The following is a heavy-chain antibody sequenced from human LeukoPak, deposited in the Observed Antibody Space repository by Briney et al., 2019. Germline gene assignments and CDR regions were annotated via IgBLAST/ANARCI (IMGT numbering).Heavy chain of an antibody. CDR1: GYTFTGYY. CDR3: ARDRTDSSGVNFDY. CDR2: INPNSGGT. J-gene: IGHJ4*02. V-gene: IGHV1-2*02. Sequence: ASVKVSCKASGYTFTGYYMHWVRQAPGQGLEWMGWINPNSGGTNYAQKFQGRVTMTRDTSISTAYMELSRLRSDDTAVYYCARDRTDSSGVNFDYWGRGTLVTVSS. D-gene: IGHD3-22*01.